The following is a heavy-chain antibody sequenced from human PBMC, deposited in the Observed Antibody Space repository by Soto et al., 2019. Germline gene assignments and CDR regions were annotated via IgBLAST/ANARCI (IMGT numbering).Heavy chain of an antibody. CDR3: ARDQGSCSGGSCYSIPRYYYGMDV. J-gene: IGHJ6*02. Sequence: QVQLQESCPGLVKPSGTLSLTCAVSGGSISSSNWWSWVRQPPGKGLEWIGEIYPSGVTNYNPSLTGRVTISVDKSKNQFSLKLSSVTAADTAVYYCARDQGSCSGGSCYSIPRYYYGMDVWGQGTTVTVSS. D-gene: IGHD2-15*01. V-gene: IGHV4-4*02. CDR2: IYPSGVT. CDR1: GGSISSSNW.